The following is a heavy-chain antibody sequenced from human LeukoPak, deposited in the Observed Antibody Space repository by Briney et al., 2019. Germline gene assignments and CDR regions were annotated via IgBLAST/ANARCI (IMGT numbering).Heavy chain of an antibody. CDR1: GGTFSSYA. CDR3: ARALYYYDSSGRPQLSAFDY. CDR2: IIPILGIA. J-gene: IGHJ4*02. D-gene: IGHD3-22*01. V-gene: IGHV1-69*04. Sequence: GASVKVSCKASGGTFSSYAISWVRQAPGQGLEWMGRIIPILGIANYAQKFQGRVTITADKSTSTAYMELSSLRSEDTAVYYCARALYYYDSSGRPQLSAFDYWGQGTLVTVSS.